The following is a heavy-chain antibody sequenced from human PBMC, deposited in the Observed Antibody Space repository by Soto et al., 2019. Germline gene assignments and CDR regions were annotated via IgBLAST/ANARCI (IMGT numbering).Heavy chain of an antibody. CDR1: GFTFSSYG. D-gene: IGHD3-3*01. CDR2: IWYDGSNK. J-gene: IGHJ6*02. V-gene: IGHV3-33*01. Sequence: GGSLRLSCAASGFTFSSYGMHWVRQAPGKGLEWVAVIWYDGSNKYYADSVKGRFTISRDNSKNTLYLQMNSLRAEDTAVYYCARDPGFWSGYPYGMDVWGQGTTVTVSS. CDR3: ARDPGFWSGYPYGMDV.